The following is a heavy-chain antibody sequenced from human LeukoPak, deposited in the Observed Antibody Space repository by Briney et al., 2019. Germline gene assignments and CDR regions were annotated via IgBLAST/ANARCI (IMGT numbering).Heavy chain of an antibody. CDR3: ARGYSSGGGPFDR. CDR1: GFTFRSYG. CDR2: ISSNGGST. J-gene: IGHJ5*02. V-gene: IGHV3-64*01. D-gene: IGHD6-19*01. Sequence: PGGSLRLSCAASGFTFRSYGMHWVRQAPGKGLEYVAAISSNGGSTDYANSVKGRFTISRDNSKNTLYLQMNSLRAEDTAVYYCARGYSSGGGPFDRWGQGTLVTVSS.